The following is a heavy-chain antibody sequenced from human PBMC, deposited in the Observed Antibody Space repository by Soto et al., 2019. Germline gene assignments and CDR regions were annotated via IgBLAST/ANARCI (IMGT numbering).Heavy chain of an antibody. D-gene: IGHD4-17*01. V-gene: IGHV5-51*01. Sequence: GESLKISCKGSGYSFTSYWIGWVRQMPGKGLEWMGIIYPGDSDTRYSPSFPGQVTISADKSISTAYLQWSRLKASDTAMYYCARQGTTVTTDYYYYYGMDVWGQGTTVTVSS. CDR1: GYSFTSYW. J-gene: IGHJ6*02. CDR2: IYPGDSDT. CDR3: ARQGTTVTTDYYYYYGMDV.